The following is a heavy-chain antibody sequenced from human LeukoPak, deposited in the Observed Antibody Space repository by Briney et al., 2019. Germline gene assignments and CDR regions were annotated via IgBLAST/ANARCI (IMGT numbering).Heavy chain of an antibody. D-gene: IGHD1-1*01. Sequence: ASVKVSCKASGYTFTGYYMHWVRQAPGQGLDWMERINPNSGGTNYAQKFQDRVTMTRDTAISTAYMAVSRVRYDDTAVYYCASSVNEGDYWGQGTLVTVSS. CDR3: ASSVNEGDY. J-gene: IGHJ4*02. CDR2: INPNSGGT. V-gene: IGHV1-2*06. CDR1: GYTFTGYY.